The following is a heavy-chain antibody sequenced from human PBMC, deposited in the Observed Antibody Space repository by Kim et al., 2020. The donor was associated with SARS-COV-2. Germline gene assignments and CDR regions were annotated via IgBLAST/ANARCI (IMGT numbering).Heavy chain of an antibody. CDR1: GGSIDGSTYY. CDR3: ARHFLVFEWVVTELVPLYSSCDH. CDR2: IYYSGTT. Sequence: SETLSLTCTVSGGSIDGSTYYWGWIRQPPGRGLEWIGTIYYSGTTYYNPSLKSRVTMSVDTSKNEFSLKLSSVTAADTAVYYGARHFLVFEWVVTELVPLYSSCDHWGQGTLVTVAS. V-gene: IGHV4-39*01. J-gene: IGHJ4*02. D-gene: IGHD6-6*01.